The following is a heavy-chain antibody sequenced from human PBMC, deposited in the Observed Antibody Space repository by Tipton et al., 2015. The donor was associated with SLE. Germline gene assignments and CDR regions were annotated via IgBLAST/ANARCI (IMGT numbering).Heavy chain of an antibody. V-gene: IGHV1-69*01. D-gene: IGHD3-9*01. CDR1: GGSFSHYG. CDR2: IIPMSGSA. J-gene: IGHJ4*02. Sequence: QSGPEVKKPGSSVKVSCKASGGSFSHYGISWVRQAPGQGLEWMGGIIPMSGSAKYAQKFHGRVSITADESTSTAYMELSSLRSEDTAVYYCARDRLRYLTAADYFDYWGQGTLVAVSS. CDR3: ARDRLRYLTAADYFDY.